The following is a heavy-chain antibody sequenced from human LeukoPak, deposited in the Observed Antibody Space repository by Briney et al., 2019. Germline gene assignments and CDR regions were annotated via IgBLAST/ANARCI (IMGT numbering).Heavy chain of an antibody. CDR3: ARDRVGATNAFDI. Sequence: PSETLSLTCTVSGYSISSGYYWGWIRQPPGKGPEWIGSIYHSGSTYYNPSLKSRLNISVDTSRNQFSLKLSSVTAADTAVYYCARDRVGATNAFDIWGQGTMVTVSS. V-gene: IGHV4-38-2*02. J-gene: IGHJ3*02. D-gene: IGHD1-26*01. CDR1: GYSISSGYY. CDR2: IYHSGST.